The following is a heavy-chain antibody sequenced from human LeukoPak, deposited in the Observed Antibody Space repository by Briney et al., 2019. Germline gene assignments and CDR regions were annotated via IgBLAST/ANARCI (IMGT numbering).Heavy chain of an antibody. CDR3: ARVSIAGAGTRSSGYFQH. V-gene: IGHV1-46*01. D-gene: IGHD6-19*01. Sequence: ASVKVSCKASGYTFTSYYMHWVRQAPGQGLERMGIINPSGGSTSYAQKFQGRVTMTRDTSTSTVYMELSSLRSEDTDVYYCARVSIAGAGTRSSGYFQHWGQGTLVTVSS. CDR1: GYTFTSYY. CDR2: INPSGGST. J-gene: IGHJ1*01.